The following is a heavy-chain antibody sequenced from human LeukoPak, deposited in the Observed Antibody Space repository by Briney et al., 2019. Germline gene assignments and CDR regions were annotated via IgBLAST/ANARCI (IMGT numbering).Heavy chain of an antibody. CDR2: INHSGST. D-gene: IGHD6-13*01. Sequence: SETLSLTCAVYGGSFSGYYWSWIRQPPGKGLEWIGEINHSGSTNYNPSLKSRVTISVDTSKNQFSLKLGSVTAADTAVYYCARGGWDRYSSSWYYYYYGMDVWGQGTTVTVSS. J-gene: IGHJ6*02. CDR1: GGSFSGYY. V-gene: IGHV4-34*01. CDR3: ARGGWDRYSSSWYYYYYGMDV.